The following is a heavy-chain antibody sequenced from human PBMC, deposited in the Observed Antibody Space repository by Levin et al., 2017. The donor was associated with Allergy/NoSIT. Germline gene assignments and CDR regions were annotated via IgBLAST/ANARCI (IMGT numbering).Heavy chain of an antibody. V-gene: IGHV3-49*03. CDR3: ARNGGAYPRFYFDY. D-gene: IGHD1-1*01. J-gene: IGHJ4*02. Sequence: QAGGSLRLSCTTSGFKFGDHAVSWFRQAPGKGLEWVGFIRGKAFGATTEYAASVKGRFTISRDDSESIAYLQMDSLKTEDTALYYCARNGGAYPRFYFDYCGQGTLVTVSS. CDR2: IRGKAFGATT. CDR1: GFKFGDHA.